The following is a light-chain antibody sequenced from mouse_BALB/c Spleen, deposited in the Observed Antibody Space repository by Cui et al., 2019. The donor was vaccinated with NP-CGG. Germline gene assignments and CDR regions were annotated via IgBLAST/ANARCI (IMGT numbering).Light chain of an antibody. Sequence: AVTQESSATTSPGETVTLTCRSSTGAVTTSNYANWVQEKPDHFFTGLIGGTNNRPPGVPARFSGSLIGDKAALTITGAQTEDEAIYFCALWYSNHWVFGGGTKLTVL. CDR1: TGAVTTSNY. V-gene: IGLV1*01. CDR2: GTN. J-gene: IGLJ1*01. CDR3: ALWYSNHWV.